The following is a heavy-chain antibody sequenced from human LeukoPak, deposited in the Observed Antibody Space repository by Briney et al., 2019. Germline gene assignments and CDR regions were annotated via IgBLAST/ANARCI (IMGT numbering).Heavy chain of an antibody. CDR3: ARAGMGAAAAPFDY. J-gene: IGHJ4*02. Sequence: WIRQPPGKGLEWIGYIYHSGSTYYNPSLKSRVTISVDRSKNQFSLKLSSVTAADTAVYYCARAGMGAAAAPFDYWGQGTLVTVSS. D-gene: IGHD6-13*01. V-gene: IGHV4-30-2*01. CDR2: IYHSGST.